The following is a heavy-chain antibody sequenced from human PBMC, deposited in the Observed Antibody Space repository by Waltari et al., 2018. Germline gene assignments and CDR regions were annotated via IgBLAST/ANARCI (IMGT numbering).Heavy chain of an antibody. J-gene: IGHJ2*01. Sequence: QVQLVQSGAEVTKPGSSVKVSCKASGGTFSSYALSRVRQAPGQGLEWMGGIIPIFGTANYAQKFQGRVTITADEPTSTAYMELSSLRSEDTAVYYCARHPSGSYYFWYFDLWGRGTLVTVSS. CDR2: IIPIFGTA. D-gene: IGHD1-26*01. CDR3: ARHPSGSYYFWYFDL. CDR1: GGTFSSYA. V-gene: IGHV1-69*12.